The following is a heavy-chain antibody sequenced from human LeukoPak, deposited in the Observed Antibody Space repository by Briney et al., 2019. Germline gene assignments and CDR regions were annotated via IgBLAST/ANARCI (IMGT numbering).Heavy chain of an antibody. J-gene: IGHJ4*02. CDR3: VRGGTYYLPY. CDR2: INHSGST. D-gene: IGHD1-26*01. Sequence: SETLSLTCAVYGGSFSGYYWSWIRQPPGKGLEWIGEINHSGSTNYSPSLKSRVTISVDTSKNQFSLKLSSVTAADTAIYYCVRGGTYYLPYWGQGILVTVSS. V-gene: IGHV4-34*01. CDR1: GGSFSGYY.